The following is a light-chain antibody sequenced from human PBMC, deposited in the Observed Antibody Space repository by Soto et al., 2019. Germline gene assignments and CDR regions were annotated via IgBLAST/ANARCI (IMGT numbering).Light chain of an antibody. CDR3: SSYTGSSYV. CDR2: AVS. CDR1: SSDVGGYNY. V-gene: IGLV2-14*01. J-gene: IGLJ1*01. Sequence: QSALAQPASVSGSPGQSITISCTGTSSDVGGYNYVSWYQQHPGKAPKLMIYAVSNRPSGVSYRVSGSKSGNTASLTISGLQAEDEADYYCSSYTGSSYVFGTGTKLTV.